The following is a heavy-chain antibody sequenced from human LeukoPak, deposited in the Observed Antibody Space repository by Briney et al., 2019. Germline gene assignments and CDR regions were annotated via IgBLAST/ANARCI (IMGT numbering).Heavy chain of an antibody. CDR1: GGSISSGGYS. V-gene: IGHV4-30-2*01. Sequence: SETLSLTCAVSGGSISSGGYSWSWIRQPPGKGLEWIGYIYHSGSTYYNPSLKSRVTMSVDRSKNQFSLKLSSVTAADTAVYYCARAVGIVVVPAVVYFDYWGQGTLVTVSS. D-gene: IGHD2-2*03. CDR2: IYHSGST. CDR3: ARAVGIVVVPAVVYFDY. J-gene: IGHJ4*02.